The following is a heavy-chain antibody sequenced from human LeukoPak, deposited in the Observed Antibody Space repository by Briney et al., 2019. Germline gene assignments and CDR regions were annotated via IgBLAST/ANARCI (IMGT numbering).Heavy chain of an antibody. D-gene: IGHD1-26*01. V-gene: IGHV3-23*01. CDR1: GFTFNNYA. Sequence: GGSLRPSCAASGFTFNNYAVSWVRQAPGKGLEWVSALTSGGSTFYVDSVSGRFTISRDNSKNTLSLQMNSLRAEDTAVYFCARESIVGLTPFLDVWGQGTMVTVSS. J-gene: IGHJ3*01. CDR2: LTSGGST. CDR3: ARESIVGLTPFLDV.